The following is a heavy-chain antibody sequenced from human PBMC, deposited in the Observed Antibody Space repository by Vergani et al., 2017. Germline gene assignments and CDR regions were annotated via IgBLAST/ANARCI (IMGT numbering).Heavy chain of an antibody. CDR1: RFTFSSYA. CDR2: ISGSGGST. D-gene: IGHD5-12*01. Sequence: EVQLLESGGGLVQPGGSLRLSCAASRFTFSSYAMSWVRQAPGKGLEWVSAISGSGGSTYYADSVKGRFTISRDNSKNTLYLQMNSLRAEDTAVYYCAKGIRGYDYYYYGMDVWGQGTTVTVSS. CDR3: AKGIRGYDYYYYGMDV. V-gene: IGHV3-23*01. J-gene: IGHJ6*02.